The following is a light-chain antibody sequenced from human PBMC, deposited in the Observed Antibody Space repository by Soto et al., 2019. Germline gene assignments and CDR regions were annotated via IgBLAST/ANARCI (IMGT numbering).Light chain of an antibody. J-gene: IGLJ3*02. CDR2: GVS. CDR1: SSNVGGYND. CDR3: SSYRSGSVVL. V-gene: IGLV2-14*03. Sequence: QSALTQPASVSGSPGQSITISCTGTSSNVGGYNDVSWYQQHPGKAPKLVIYGVSYRPSGVSGRFSGSKFQNTASLTISGLQPEDEADYYCSSYRSGSVVLFGGGTKLTVL.